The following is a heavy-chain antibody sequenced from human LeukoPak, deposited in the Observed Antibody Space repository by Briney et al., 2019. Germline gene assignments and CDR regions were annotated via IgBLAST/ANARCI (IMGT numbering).Heavy chain of an antibody. D-gene: IGHD3-3*01. Sequence: GGSLRLSCAASGFTFSSYGMSWVRQAPGKGLEWVSTISGSGVSTYYADSVKGRFTISRDNSKNTLYLQMNSLRAEDTAVYYCAKLDYSPDYDFWSGYSDYWGQGTLVTVSS. V-gene: IGHV3-23*01. CDR2: ISGSGVST. J-gene: IGHJ4*02. CDR3: AKLDYSPDYDFWSGYSDY. CDR1: GFTFSSYG.